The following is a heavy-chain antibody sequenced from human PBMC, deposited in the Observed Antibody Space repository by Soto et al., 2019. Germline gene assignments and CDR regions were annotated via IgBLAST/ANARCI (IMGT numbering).Heavy chain of an antibody. CDR3: ARQGGDYYDSSGYYQTNYYFDY. Sequence: SETLSLTCTVSGGSIGSSSYYWGWIRQPPGKGLEWIGSIYYSGSTYYNPSLKSRVTISVDTSKNQFSLKLSSVTAADTAVYYCARQGGDYYDSSGYYQTNYYFDYWGQGTLVTVS. V-gene: IGHV4-39*01. CDR1: GGSIGSSSYY. CDR2: IYYSGST. D-gene: IGHD3-22*01. J-gene: IGHJ4*02.